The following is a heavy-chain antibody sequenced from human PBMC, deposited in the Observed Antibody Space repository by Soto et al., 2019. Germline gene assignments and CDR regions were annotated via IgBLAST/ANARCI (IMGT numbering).Heavy chain of an antibody. CDR2: IIPIFGTA. J-gene: IGHJ5*02. D-gene: IGHD3-10*01. V-gene: IGHV1-69*01. Sequence: QVQLVQSGAEVKKPGSSVKVSCKASGGTFSSYAISWVRQAPGQGLEWMGGIIPIFGTANYAQKFQGRVTITADESTSTAYMELSSLRSEDTAVYYCARVFPRPWFGELFGWFDPWGQGTLVTVSS. CDR3: ARVFPRPWFGELFGWFDP. CDR1: GGTFSSYA.